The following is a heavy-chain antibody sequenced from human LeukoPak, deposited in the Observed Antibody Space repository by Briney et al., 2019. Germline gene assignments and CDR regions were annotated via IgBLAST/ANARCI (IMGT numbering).Heavy chain of an antibody. CDR1: GFTFSSYG. V-gene: IGHV3-30*02. CDR2: IRHDGSKK. Sequence: GGSLRLSCGASGFTFSSYGMHWVRQGPGKGLEWVAFIRHDGSKKYHADSVKGRFTISRDNAKNTLYLQMNSLRAEDTAVYYCARGVIRGGWFDPWGQGTLVTVSS. J-gene: IGHJ5*02. CDR3: ARGVIRGGWFDP. D-gene: IGHD3-16*01.